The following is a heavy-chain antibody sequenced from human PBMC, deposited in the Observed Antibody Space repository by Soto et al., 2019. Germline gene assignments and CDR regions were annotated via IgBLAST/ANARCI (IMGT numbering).Heavy chain of an antibody. V-gene: IGHV1-8*02. CDR2: MNPNNGNT. CDR1: GYTFSSYD. D-gene: IGHD3-10*01. CDR3: ARGSLWFGEHSGIDV. J-gene: IGHJ6*02. Sequence: QVQLVQSGAEVKKPGASVKVSCKAPGYTFSSYDLNWVRQATGQGLAWMGWMNPNNGNTGYAQKVQGRATMTRNTSISTTYMEPCMLRAEDKAVYYCARGSLWFGEHSGIDVWCHGTRVTVSS.